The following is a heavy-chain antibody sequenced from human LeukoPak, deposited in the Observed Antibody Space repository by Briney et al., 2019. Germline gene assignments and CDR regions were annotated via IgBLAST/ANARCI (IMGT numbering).Heavy chain of an antibody. CDR1: GFTFRSYG. D-gene: IGHD3-3*01. CDR3: VKVSGFYCRPPDY. V-gene: IGHV3-30*18. Sequence: GGSLRHSCGASGFTFRSYGMHWVRQAPGKGLEWVAGISYDGSNKFYGDSVEGRFTISRDNPKKTLYLQMNSLRAEDTAVYHCVKVSGFYCRPPDYWGQGTLVTVSS. CDR2: ISYDGSNK. J-gene: IGHJ4*02.